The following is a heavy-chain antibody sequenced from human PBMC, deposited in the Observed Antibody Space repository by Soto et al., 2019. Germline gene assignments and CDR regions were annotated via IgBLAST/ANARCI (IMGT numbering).Heavy chain of an antibody. CDR2: INHSGST. D-gene: IGHD3-16*01. V-gene: IGHV4-34*01. Sequence: QVQLQQWGAGLLKPSETLSLTCAVYGGSFSGYYWSWIRQPPGKGLEWIGEINHSGSTNYNPSLKSRVTISVDTSKNQFFLKLSSVTAADTAVYYCARGRGGMPNYYMDVWGKGTTVTVSS. CDR1: GGSFSGYY. CDR3: ARGRGGMPNYYMDV. J-gene: IGHJ6*03.